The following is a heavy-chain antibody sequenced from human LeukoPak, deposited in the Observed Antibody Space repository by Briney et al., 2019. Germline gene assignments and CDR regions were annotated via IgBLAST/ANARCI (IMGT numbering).Heavy chain of an antibody. V-gene: IGHV4-39*07. CDR3: AREGSTYYYDRSAYYFDY. CDR1: GGSIRSSYYY. Sequence: SETLSLTCTVSGGSIRSSYYYWGWIRQPPGKGLEWIGSIYDSGSTYYNPSLKSRVTISVDTSKNQFSLKLTSVTAADTAVYYCAREGSTYYYDRSAYYFDYWGQGTLVTVSS. J-gene: IGHJ4*02. CDR2: IYDSGST. D-gene: IGHD3-22*01.